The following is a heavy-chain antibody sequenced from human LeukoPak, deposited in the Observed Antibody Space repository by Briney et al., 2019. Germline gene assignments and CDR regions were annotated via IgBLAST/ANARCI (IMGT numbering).Heavy chain of an antibody. D-gene: IGHD6-13*01. J-gene: IGHJ5*02. V-gene: IGHV1-2*02. Sequence: ASVKVSCKASGYTFTGYYMHWVRQAPGQGLEWMGWINPNSGGTNYAQKFQGRVTMTRDTSISTAYMELSRLRSDDTAVYYCARDIAAAENWFDPWAREPWSPSPQ. CDR1: GYTFTGYY. CDR3: ARDIAAAENWFDP. CDR2: INPNSGGT.